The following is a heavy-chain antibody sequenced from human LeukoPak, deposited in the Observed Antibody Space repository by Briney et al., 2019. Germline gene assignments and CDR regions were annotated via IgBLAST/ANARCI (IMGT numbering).Heavy chain of an antibody. V-gene: IGHV3-9*01. CDR2: ISWNSDSI. J-gene: IGHJ4*02. Sequence: PGRSLRLSCAASGFTIDDYAMHWVRQAPGKGLEWVSGISWNSDSIGYADSVKGRFTISRDNAKNSLYLQMNSLRAEDTALYYCAKAPYGDYYFDYWGQGTLVTVSS. D-gene: IGHD4-17*01. CDR1: GFTIDDYA. CDR3: AKAPYGDYYFDY.